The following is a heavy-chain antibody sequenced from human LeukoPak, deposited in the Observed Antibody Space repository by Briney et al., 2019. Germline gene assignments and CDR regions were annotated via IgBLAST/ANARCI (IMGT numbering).Heavy chain of an antibody. CDR2: ISSSSSTI. D-gene: IGHD1-1*01. CDR3: ARDRAPSGTTGEGLDY. V-gene: IGHV3-48*02. Sequence: GGSLRLSCAASGFTFSTYSINWVRQAPGKGLEWVSYISSSSSTIYYADSVKGRFTISRDNAKKSLYLQMNSLRDEDTAVYYCARDRAPSGTTGEGLDYWGQGTLVTVSS. J-gene: IGHJ4*02. CDR1: GFTFSTYS.